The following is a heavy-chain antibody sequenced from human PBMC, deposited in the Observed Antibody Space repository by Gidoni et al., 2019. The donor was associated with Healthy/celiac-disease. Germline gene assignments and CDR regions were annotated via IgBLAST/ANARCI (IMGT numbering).Heavy chain of an antibody. V-gene: IGHV4-34*01. CDR3: ARESPGSGWWDYYYGMDV. CDR1: GGSFSGYY. Sequence: QVQLQQWGAGLLKPSETLSLTCAVYGGSFSGYYWSWIRQPPGKGLEWIGEINHSGSTNYNPSLKSRVTISVDTSKNQFSLKLSSVTAADTAVYYCARESPGSGWWDYYYGMDVWGQGTTVTVSS. D-gene: IGHD6-19*01. J-gene: IGHJ6*02. CDR2: INHSGST.